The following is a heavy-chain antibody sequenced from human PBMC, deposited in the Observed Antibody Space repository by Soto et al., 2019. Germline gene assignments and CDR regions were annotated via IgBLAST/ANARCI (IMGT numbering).Heavy chain of an antibody. D-gene: IGHD3-9*01. V-gene: IGHV1-46*03. CDR2: INPSGGST. Sequence: ASVKVSCKASGYTFTNYYVHWVRQAPGQVLEWMGRINPSGGSTNYAQKFQGRVTMTRDTSTSTVYMELSSLRSEDTAVYFCARPGVLRYFDYWGQGTLVTVSS. CDR1: GYTFTNYY. CDR3: ARPGVLRYFDY. J-gene: IGHJ4*02.